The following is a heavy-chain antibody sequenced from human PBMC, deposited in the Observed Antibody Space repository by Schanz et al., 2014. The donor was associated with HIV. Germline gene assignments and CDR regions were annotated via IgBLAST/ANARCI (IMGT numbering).Heavy chain of an antibody. CDR3: RGYRFYYGVDF. CDR2: SRVKSDSYAT. Sequence: VQLVESGGGVVQPGRSLRLSCAASGFTFSDYGMHWVRQAPGKGLEWVARSRVKSDSYATEYAPSVTGRFTISRDDSKNSVYLQMNSLNIEDTAVYYCRGYRFYYGVDFWGQGTTVTVS. V-gene: IGHV3-72*01. D-gene: IGHD5-18*01. J-gene: IGHJ6*02. CDR1: GFTFSDYG.